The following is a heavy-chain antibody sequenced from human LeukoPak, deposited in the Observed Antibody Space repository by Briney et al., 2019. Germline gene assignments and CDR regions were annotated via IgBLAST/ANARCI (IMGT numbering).Heavy chain of an antibody. D-gene: IGHD3-9*01. J-gene: IGHJ4*02. V-gene: IGHV4-34*01. Sequence: SETLSLTCAVYGGSFSGYYWSWIRQPPGKGLEWIGEINHSGSTNYNPSLKSRVTISVDTSKNQFSLKLSSVTAADTAVYYCARERPILTGYYAFDYWGQGTLVTVSS. CDR1: GGSFSGYY. CDR2: INHSGST. CDR3: ARERPILTGYYAFDY.